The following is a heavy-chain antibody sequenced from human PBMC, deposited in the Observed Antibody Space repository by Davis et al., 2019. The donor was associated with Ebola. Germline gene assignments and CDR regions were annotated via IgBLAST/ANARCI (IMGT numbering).Heavy chain of an antibody. Sequence: ASVKVSCKASGYTFTDYYINWVRQAPGQRLEWMGVINPSAGYTNYAQRFQGRVTITRDTSTSTVYLEVRRLKSDDTAVYYCARDGPDYYGLDVWGQGTAVTVSS. CDR3: ARDGPDYYGLDV. J-gene: IGHJ6*02. CDR1: GYTFTDYY. CDR2: INPSAGYT. V-gene: IGHV1-46*01.